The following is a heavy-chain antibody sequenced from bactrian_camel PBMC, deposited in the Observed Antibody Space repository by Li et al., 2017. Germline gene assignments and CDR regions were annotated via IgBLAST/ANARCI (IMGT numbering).Heavy chain of an antibody. V-gene: IGHV3S40*01. CDR2: ISSGGDYT. Sequence: VQLVESGGGSVQAGGSLRLSCGASGFTFNTSTMSWLRQAPGKGLEWVSTISSGGDYTGYADSVKGRFTISRDNAKNTVYLQMNSLKPEDTAVYYCPGDIFNVARTRDWGQGTQVTVS. D-gene: IGHD1*01. CDR3: PGDIFNVARTRD. J-gene: IGHJ4*01. CDR1: GFTFNTST.